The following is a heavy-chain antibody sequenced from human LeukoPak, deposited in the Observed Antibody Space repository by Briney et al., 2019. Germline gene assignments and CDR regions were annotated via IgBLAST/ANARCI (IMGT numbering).Heavy chain of an antibody. V-gene: IGHV1-69*13. D-gene: IGHD3-22*01. CDR2: IIPIFGTA. J-gene: IGHJ5*02. CDR3: ASYDYYDSSGYSAIDWFDP. CDR1: GGTFSSYA. Sequence: ASVKVSCKASGGTFSSYAISWVRQAPGQGLEWMGGIIPIFGTANYAQKFQGRVTITADESTSTAYMELSSLRSEDTAVYYCASYDYYDSSGYSAIDWFDPWGQGTLVTVSS.